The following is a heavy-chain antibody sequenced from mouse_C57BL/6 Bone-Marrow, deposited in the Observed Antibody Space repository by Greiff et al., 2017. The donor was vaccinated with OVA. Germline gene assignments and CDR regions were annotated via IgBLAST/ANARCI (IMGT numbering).Heavy chain of an antibody. J-gene: IGHJ2*01. CDR3: ARKFDY. V-gene: IGHV1-54*01. CDR1: GYAFTNYL. CDR2: INPGSGGT. Sequence: QVQLQQSGAELVRPGTSVKVSCKASGYAFTNYLIEWVKQRPGQGLEWIGVINPGSGGTNYNEKFKGKATLTADKSSSTAYMQLSSLTSEDSAVYCCARKFDYWGQGTTLTVSS.